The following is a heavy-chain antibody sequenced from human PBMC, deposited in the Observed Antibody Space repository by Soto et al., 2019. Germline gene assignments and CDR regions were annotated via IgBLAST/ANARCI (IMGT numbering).Heavy chain of an antibody. Sequence: QVQLVQSGAEVKKPGSSVKVSCKASGGTFSSYTISWVRQAPGQGLEWMGRIIPILGIANDAQKFQGRVTLTADKSTSPASMKLSSLRSEDTAVYFCASRYDSSDSWGQGTLVTFSS. J-gene: IGHJ4*02. V-gene: IGHV1-69*02. D-gene: IGHD3-22*01. CDR2: IIPILGIA. CDR1: GGTFSSYT. CDR3: ASRYDSSDS.